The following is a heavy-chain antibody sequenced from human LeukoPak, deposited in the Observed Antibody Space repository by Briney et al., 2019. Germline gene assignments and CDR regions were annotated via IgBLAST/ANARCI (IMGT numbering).Heavy chain of an antibody. Sequence: PSETLSLTCAVYGGSFSGYYWSWIRQPPGKGLEWIGEINHSGSTNYNPSLKSRVTISVDTSKNQFSLKLSSVTAADTAVYYCARALRLDDAFDIWGQGTMVTVSS. CDR3: ARALRLDDAFDI. CDR2: INHSGST. J-gene: IGHJ3*02. V-gene: IGHV4-34*01. CDR1: GGSFSGYY.